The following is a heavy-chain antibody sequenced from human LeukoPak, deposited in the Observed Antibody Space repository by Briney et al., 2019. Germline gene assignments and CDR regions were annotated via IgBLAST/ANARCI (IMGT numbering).Heavy chain of an antibody. CDR3: ARASGVLPSFEWANWFDT. Sequence: SETLSLTCTVSGGSIRSSDYYWVWTRHPPGGGLEWLGTIHYIGSTFYKPPLKSRLTVSADTSRNQFYMKLSSVTAADTAVYYCARASGVLPSFEWANWFDTWGQGSLVTVSS. CDR2: IHYIGST. V-gene: IGHV4-39*01. CDR1: GGSIRSSDYY. J-gene: IGHJ5*02. D-gene: IGHD3-9*01.